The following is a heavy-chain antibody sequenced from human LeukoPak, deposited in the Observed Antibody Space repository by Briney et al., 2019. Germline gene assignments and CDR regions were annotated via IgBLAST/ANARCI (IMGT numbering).Heavy chain of an antibody. CDR3: ARDGDYGIVGGNWFDP. CDR2: NYCSGST. Sequence: SETLSLTCTVSGGSISSSSYYWGWIRQPPGKGLEWIGSNYCSGSTYYNPSLKSRVTISVDTCKNQFSLKLSSVTAADTAVYYCARDGDYGIVGGNWFDPWGQGTLVTVSS. V-gene: IGHV4-39*07. D-gene: IGHD3-9*01. J-gene: IGHJ5*02. CDR1: GGSISSSSYY.